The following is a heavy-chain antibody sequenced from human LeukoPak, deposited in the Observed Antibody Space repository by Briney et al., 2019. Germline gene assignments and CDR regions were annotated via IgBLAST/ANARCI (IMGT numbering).Heavy chain of an antibody. V-gene: IGHV3-30*02. CDR2: IRYDGRNK. J-gene: IGHJ4*02. CDR3: ARGYGSGRLSVLFDY. Sequence: GGSLRLSCGASGFTFSNYGMHWVRQAPGKGLEWVAFIRYDGRNKYYADSVNGRFTISRDNTKKSLYLQMNSLRAEDTAVYYCARGYGSGRLSVLFDYWGQGTLVTVSS. CDR1: GFTFSNYG. D-gene: IGHD3-10*01.